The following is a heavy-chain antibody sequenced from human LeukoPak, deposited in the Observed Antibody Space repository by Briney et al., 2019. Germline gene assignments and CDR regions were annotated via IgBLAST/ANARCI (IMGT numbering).Heavy chain of an antibody. J-gene: IGHJ4*02. D-gene: IGHD6-19*01. CDR1: GFTFSTYS. V-gene: IGHV3-21*01. CDR3: AGSLRGGGWYMY. CDR2: ISSSSSSI. Sequence: GGSLRLSCAASGFTFSTYSMNWVRQAPGKGLEWVSSISSSSSSIYYSDSVKGRFTVSRDNAKSSLFLQMNSLRDEDTAVYYCAGSLRGGGWYMYWGQGTLVAVSS.